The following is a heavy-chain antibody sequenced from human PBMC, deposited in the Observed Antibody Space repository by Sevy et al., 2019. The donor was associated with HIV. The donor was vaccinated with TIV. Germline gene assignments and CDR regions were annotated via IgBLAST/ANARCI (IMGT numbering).Heavy chain of an antibody. D-gene: IGHD2-15*01. Sequence: GGSLRLSCSASGFTFSSYAMHWVRQAPGKGLEYVSAISSNGGSTYYADSVKGRFTISRDNSKNTLYLQMISLRAEDTAVYYCVKGGTVVVADTLDYWGQGTLVTVSS. CDR1: GFTFSSYA. J-gene: IGHJ4*02. CDR3: VKGGTVVVADTLDY. V-gene: IGHV3-64D*06. CDR2: ISSNGGST.